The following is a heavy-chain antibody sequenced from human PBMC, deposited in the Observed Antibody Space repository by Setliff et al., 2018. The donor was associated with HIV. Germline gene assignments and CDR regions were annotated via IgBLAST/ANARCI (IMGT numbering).Heavy chain of an antibody. J-gene: IGHJ4*02. D-gene: IGHD1-1*01. V-gene: IGHV3-15*01. CDR3: VRGPFNWKDVY. Sequence: PGGSLRLSCAVSGLSFTRAWMSWVRQVPGKGLQWVARIRSKADGGTADYIAPVKGRFTTSTDGSKNTLYLQMSSLKVEDTGVYYCVRGPFNWKDVYWGQGTLVTVSS. CDR2: IRSKADGGTA. CDR1: GLSFTRAW.